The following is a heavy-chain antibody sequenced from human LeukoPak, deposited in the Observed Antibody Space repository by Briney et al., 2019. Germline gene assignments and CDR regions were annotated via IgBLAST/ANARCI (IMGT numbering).Heavy chain of an antibody. CDR2: ISAYNGNT. D-gene: IGHD3-9*01. Sequence: ASVKVSCKASGYTFTSYGISWVRQAPGQGLEWMGWISAYNGNTNYAQKLQGRVTMTTDTSTSTAYMELRSLRSDDTAVYYCAISDYDILTGAIQPYGMDVWGQGTTVTVSS. CDR1: GYTFTSYG. J-gene: IGHJ6*02. V-gene: IGHV1-18*01. CDR3: AISDYDILTGAIQPYGMDV.